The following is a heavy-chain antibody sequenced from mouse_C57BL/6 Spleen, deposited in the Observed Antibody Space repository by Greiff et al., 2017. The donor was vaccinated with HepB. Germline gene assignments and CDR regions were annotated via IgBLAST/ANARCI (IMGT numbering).Heavy chain of an antibody. CDR2: IYPRSGNT. J-gene: IGHJ2*01. Sequence: LQESGAELARPGASVKLSCKASGYTFTSYGISWVKQRTGQGLEWIGEIYPRSGNTYYNEKFKGKATLTADKSSSTAYMELRSLTSEDSAVYFCARSINYGSSYYFDYWGQGTTLTVSS. CDR3: ARSINYGSSYYFDY. V-gene: IGHV1-81*01. CDR1: GYTFTSYG. D-gene: IGHD1-1*01.